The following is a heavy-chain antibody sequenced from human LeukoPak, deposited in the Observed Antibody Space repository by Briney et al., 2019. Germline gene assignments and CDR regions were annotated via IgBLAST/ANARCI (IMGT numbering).Heavy chain of an antibody. V-gene: IGHV3-15*01. D-gene: IGHD6-19*01. CDR1: GFTFSNAW. CDR3: TKNDEYSSGWSF. CDR2: IKSKTDGGTT. Sequence: GESLRLSCAASGFTFSNAWMNWVRQAPGKGLEWVGRIKSKTDGGTTDYAAPVKGRFTISRDDSKNTLYLQMNSLKTEDTAVYYCTKNDEYSSGWSFWGKGPLVTVSS. J-gene: IGHJ4*02.